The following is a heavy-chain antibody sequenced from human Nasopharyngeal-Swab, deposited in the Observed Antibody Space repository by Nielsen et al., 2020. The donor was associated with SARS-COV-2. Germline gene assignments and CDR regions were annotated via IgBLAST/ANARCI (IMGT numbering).Heavy chain of an antibody. Sequence: SETLSLTCTVSGGSISSHSYYWAWIRKPPGKGPEWVGHIYYTGSTHYNPSLRSRVTTSVDTSKNQFSLELRSVTAADPGVYFCARLNYDFWGLYGVDVLGQGTTVTVSS. CDR3: ARLNYDFWGLYGVDV. D-gene: IGHD3-3*01. CDR1: GGSISSHSYY. J-gene: IGHJ6*02. CDR2: IYYTGST. V-gene: IGHV4-39*01.